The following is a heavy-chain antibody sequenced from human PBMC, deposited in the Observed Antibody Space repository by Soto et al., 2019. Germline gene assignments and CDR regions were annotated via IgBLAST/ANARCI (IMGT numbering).Heavy chain of an antibody. CDR2: THYTGNT. CDR1: SDSISSYY. V-gene: IGHV4-59*01. CDR3: ARGRDAYTTSFFDY. Sequence: PSETLSLTCTVSSDSISSYYWNWIRQPPGKGLEWIGYTHYTGNTNYNPSLRSRLTMSVDASQNQFSLKLNSVTAADTAVYYCARGRDAYTTSFFDYWGLGTLVTVSS. D-gene: IGHD3-16*01. J-gene: IGHJ4*02.